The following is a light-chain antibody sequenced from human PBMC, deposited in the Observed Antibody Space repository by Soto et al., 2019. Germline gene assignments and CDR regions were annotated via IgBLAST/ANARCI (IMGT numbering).Light chain of an antibody. Sequence: EIVLTQSRDFLSVSPGERASLSCRASQSVGASLAWYQQKPGQAPRLLFYRISTRATGIPARFSGSGSGTEFTLTINSLQSEDFAVYYCQQHYQWPITFGQGTRLEIK. J-gene: IGKJ5*01. CDR1: QSVGAS. CDR3: QQHYQWPIT. V-gene: IGKV3D-15*01. CDR2: RIS.